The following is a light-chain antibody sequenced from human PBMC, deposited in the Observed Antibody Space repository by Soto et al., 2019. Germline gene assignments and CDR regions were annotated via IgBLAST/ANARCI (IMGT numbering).Light chain of an antibody. V-gene: IGKV1-39*01. Sequence: DIQMTQSPSSLSASLRDRVTITRRASQSISGSLHCYHQKPGKAPKLLIYGASTLQSGVPSRFSGSGSGTDYTLTISSLQPEDFATYYCMQGTHWPITFGQGTRLEI. CDR3: MQGTHWPIT. J-gene: IGKJ5*01. CDR2: GAS. CDR1: QSISGS.